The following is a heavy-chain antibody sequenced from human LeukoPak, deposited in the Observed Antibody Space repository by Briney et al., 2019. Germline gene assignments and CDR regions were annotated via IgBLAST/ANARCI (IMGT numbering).Heavy chain of an antibody. J-gene: IGHJ4*02. V-gene: IGHV4-59*08. Sequence: SETLSLTCSVSGGSISTYYWSWIRQTPGKGLEWIGYVYYSGTTNYNPSLKGRVTISSDTSKNQFSLNLRSVNVADTALYYCARHGGSLGYFDYWGQGTLVTVSS. CDR2: VYYSGTT. D-gene: IGHD1-26*01. CDR3: ARHGGSLGYFDY. CDR1: GGSISTYY.